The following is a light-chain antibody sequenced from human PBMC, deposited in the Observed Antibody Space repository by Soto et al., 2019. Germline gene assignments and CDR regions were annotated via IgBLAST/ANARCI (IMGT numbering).Light chain of an antibody. CDR3: PQCRRWPYT. J-gene: IGKJ2*01. Sequence: EIVMTQSPATLSVSPGERATLSCRASQSVDNFVWYQQKPCQAPRLLIYLTSIRATGIPARFSGSGSGTELTLNTSSLQYEDFSVYYCPQCRRWPYTFGQGTKLEIK. CDR2: LTS. CDR1: QSVDN. V-gene: IGKV3-15*01.